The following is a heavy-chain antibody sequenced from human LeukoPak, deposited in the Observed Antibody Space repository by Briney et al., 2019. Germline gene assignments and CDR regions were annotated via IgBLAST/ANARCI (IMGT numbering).Heavy chain of an antibody. V-gene: IGHV4-4*02. CDR2: IYHSGST. CDR1: GGSISSSNW. J-gene: IGHJ4*02. Sequence: SETLSLTCAVSGGSISSSNWWSWVRQPPGKGLEWIGEIYHSGSTNYNPSLKSRVTISVDKSKNQFSLKLSSVTAADTAVYYCARNRVAAAGSNFDYWGQGTLVTVSS. CDR3: ARNRVAAAGSNFDY. D-gene: IGHD6-13*01.